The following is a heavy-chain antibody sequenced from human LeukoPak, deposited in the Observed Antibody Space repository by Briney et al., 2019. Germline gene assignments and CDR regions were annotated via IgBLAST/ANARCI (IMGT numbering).Heavy chain of an antibody. CDR1: GYTFTSCD. Sequence: ASVKVSCKASGYTFTSCDINWVRQATGQGLEWMGWMNPNSGNTGYGQSFQGRITMTRDTSIGTAYMELSNLTSEDTAIYYCTRGSSGRRDNWGQGTLVTVSS. CDR3: TRGSSGRRDN. D-gene: IGHD6-19*01. V-gene: IGHV1-8*01. CDR2: MNPNSGNT. J-gene: IGHJ4*02.